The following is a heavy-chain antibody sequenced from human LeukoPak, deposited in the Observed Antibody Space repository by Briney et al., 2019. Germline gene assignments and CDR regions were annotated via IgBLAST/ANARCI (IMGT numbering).Heavy chain of an antibody. CDR1: GGSITSSSYY. J-gene: IGHJ3*02. CDR2: ILYNGNT. Sequence: KTSETLSLTCTVSGGSITSSSYYWGWIRQPPGKGLEWLGSILYNGNTFYNPSLKSRLTISRDTTKNEFSLGLSSVTATDTAVYYCASYQGGTMFDIWGPGTKVTVSS. CDR3: ASYQGGTMFDI. V-gene: IGHV4-39*01. D-gene: IGHD3-10*01.